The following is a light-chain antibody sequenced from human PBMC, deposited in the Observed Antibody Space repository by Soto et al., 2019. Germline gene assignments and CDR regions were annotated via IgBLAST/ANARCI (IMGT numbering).Light chain of an antibody. V-gene: IGKV2-30*01. J-gene: IGKJ1*01. CDR3: MQGTHWPPT. CDR1: QSVVYSRDGIAY. CDR2: KAS. Sequence: DVVMTQSPLSLPVTLGQSASISCSSSQSVVYSRDGIAYLSWFQQRPGQSPRRLICKASKRASGVQDICGGGGSATDFTLIISRVEAEDVGFYYCMQGTHWPPTFGRGTKVEFK.